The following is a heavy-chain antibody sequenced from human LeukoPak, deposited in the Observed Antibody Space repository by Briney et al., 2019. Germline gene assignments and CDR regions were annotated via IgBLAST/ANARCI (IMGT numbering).Heavy chain of an antibody. CDR1: GGSISSSSYY. V-gene: IGHV4-39*07. D-gene: IGHD7-27*01. Sequence: PSETLSLTCTVSGGSISSSSYYWGWIRRPPGKGLEWIGEINHSGSTNYNPSLKSRVTISVDTSKNQFSLKLSSVTAADTAVYYCARDRKSRSTGDYRYYYYYGMDVWGQGTTVTVSS. CDR2: INHSGST. J-gene: IGHJ6*02. CDR3: ARDRKSRSTGDYRYYYYYGMDV.